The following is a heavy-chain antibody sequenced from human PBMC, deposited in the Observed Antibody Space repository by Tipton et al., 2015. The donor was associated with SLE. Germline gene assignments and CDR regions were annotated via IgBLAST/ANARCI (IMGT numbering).Heavy chain of an antibody. V-gene: IGHV4-34*01. CDR3: ARGEDIVVAVDAFDI. D-gene: IGHD2-15*01. CDR2: INHSGST. CDR1: GGSFSGYY. Sequence: TLSLTCAVYGGSFSGYYWSCIRQPPGKGLEWIGEINHSGSTNYNPSLKSRVTMSLDTSKNQFSLKLSSVTAADTAVYYCARGEDIVVAVDAFDIWGQGTMVTVSS. J-gene: IGHJ3*02.